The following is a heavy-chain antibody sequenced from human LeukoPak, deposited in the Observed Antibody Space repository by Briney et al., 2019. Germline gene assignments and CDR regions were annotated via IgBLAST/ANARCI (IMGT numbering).Heavy chain of an antibody. D-gene: IGHD6-6*01. V-gene: IGHV3-11*01. CDR2: ITHTGSPI. CDR1: GFTFSDHY. CDR3: ARDPDTSSKVDY. Sequence: GGSLRLSCAASGFTFSDHYMSWIRQTPGKGLQWISRITHTGSPIYYADSVKGRFTISRDNAKNSLYLQMNSPRAEDTAVYYCARDPDTSSKVDYWGQGTLVTVSS. J-gene: IGHJ4*02.